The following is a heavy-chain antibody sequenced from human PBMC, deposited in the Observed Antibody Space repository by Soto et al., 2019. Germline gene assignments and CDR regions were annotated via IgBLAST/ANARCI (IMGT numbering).Heavy chain of an antibody. CDR1: GFSLTTRGVG. CDR3: AHIPNYYQYDWFDS. CDR2: IYWDDDK. Sequence: QITLKESGPTLVKPTQTLTLTCTFSGFSLTTRGVGVGWIRQPPGKVLECLALIYWDDDKRYSPSLQSRLSITKDTSKNQVVLTMTNVDPVDTATYYCAHIPNYYQYDWFDSWGQGTLVSVSS. J-gene: IGHJ5*01. D-gene: IGHD3-16*01. V-gene: IGHV2-5*02.